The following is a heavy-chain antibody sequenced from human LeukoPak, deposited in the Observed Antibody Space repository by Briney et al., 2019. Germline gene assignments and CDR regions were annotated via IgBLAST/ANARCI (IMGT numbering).Heavy chain of an antibody. Sequence: GGSLRLSCTTSGFTFGDYAMSWVRQAPGKGLEWVGFIRSKAYGGTTEYAASVKGRFTISRDDSKSIAYLEMNSLKTEDTAVYYCSRPARPPDYYYYMDVWGKGTTVTVSS. CDR2: IRSKAYGGTT. D-gene: IGHD6-6*01. V-gene: IGHV3-49*04. J-gene: IGHJ6*03. CDR1: GFTFGDYA. CDR3: SRPARPPDYYYYMDV.